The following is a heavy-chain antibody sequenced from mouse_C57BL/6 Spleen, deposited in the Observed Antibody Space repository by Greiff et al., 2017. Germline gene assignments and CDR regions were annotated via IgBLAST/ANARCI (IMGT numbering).Heavy chain of an antibody. CDR1: GYTFTSYW. CDR2: IYPGNSDT. CDR3: TRSNYGSFYFDY. J-gene: IGHJ2*01. V-gene: IGHV1-5*01. D-gene: IGHD1-1*01. Sequence: EVQLQQSGTVLARPGASVKMSCKTSGYTFTSYWMHWVKQRPGQGLEWIGAIYPGNSDTSYNQKFKGKAKLTAVTSASTAYMELSSLTNEDSAVYYCTRSNYGSFYFDYWGQGTTLTVSS.